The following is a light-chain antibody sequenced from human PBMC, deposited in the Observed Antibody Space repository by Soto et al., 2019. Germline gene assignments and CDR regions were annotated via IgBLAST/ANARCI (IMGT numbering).Light chain of an antibody. CDR2: SAS. J-gene: IGKJ1*01. CDR1: QALSNY. Sequence: DIQLTQSPSVLSASFGDTVTITCRASQALSNYLAWYQQKPGKAPDLLIYSASTLQSGVPSRFSGSGSGTDFTLTISCLQSEDFATYYCQQYYSYPRTFGQGTKVDIK. V-gene: IGKV1-9*01. CDR3: QQYYSYPRT.